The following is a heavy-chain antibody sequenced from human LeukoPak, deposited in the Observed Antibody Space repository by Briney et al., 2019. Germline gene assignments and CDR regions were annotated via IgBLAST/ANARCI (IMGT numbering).Heavy chain of an antibody. J-gene: IGHJ4*02. CDR3: ARDGYYNPFDY. CDR1: GFTFSSYS. V-gene: IGHV3-48*01. CDR2: INSSSSTI. D-gene: IGHD3-9*01. Sequence: GGSLRLSCAASGFTFSSYSMNWVRQAPGKGLEWGSYINSSSSTIYYADSVKGRFTISRDNAKNSLYLQMNSLRAEDTAVYYCARDGYYNPFDYWGQGTLVTVSS.